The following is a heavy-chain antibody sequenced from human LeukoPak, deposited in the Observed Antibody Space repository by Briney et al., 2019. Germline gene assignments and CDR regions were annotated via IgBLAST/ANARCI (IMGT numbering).Heavy chain of an antibody. CDR2: ISYDGSNK. CDR3: ARPLRAYGDYDACDI. J-gene: IGHJ3*02. Sequence: SGGSLRLSCAASGFTFSSYAMHWVRQAPGKGLEWVAVISYDGSNKYYADSVKGRFTISRDNSKNTLYLQMNSLRAEDTAVYYCARPLRAYGDYDACDIWGQGTMVTVSS. D-gene: IGHD4-17*01. V-gene: IGHV3-30-3*01. CDR1: GFTFSSYA.